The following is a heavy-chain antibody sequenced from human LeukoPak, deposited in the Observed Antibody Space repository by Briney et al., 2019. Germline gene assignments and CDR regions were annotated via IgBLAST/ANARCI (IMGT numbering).Heavy chain of an antibody. Sequence: GGSLRLSCAASGFTFSSYEMNWVRQAPGKGLEWVSYISSSGSTIYYADSVKGRFTISRDNAKNSQYLQMNSLRAEDTAVYYCARSGAYYDILTGYYIDYWGQGTLVTVSS. V-gene: IGHV3-48*03. CDR2: ISSSGSTI. D-gene: IGHD3-9*01. J-gene: IGHJ4*02. CDR1: GFTFSSYE. CDR3: ARSGAYYDILTGYYIDY.